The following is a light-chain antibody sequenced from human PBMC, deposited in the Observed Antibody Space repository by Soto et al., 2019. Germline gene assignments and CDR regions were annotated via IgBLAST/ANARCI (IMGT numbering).Light chain of an antibody. Sequence: DIVMTQSPDSLAVSLGERATINCKSSQSVSHNTNNKNYLAWYQQKPGQPPKLLIYWAATRESGVPDRFSGSGSGTDFTLTISSLQAEDVAVYYCQQYYVTPLTFCGGTKVEIK. CDR1: QSVSHNTNNKNY. J-gene: IGKJ4*01. CDR3: QQYYVTPLT. CDR2: WAA. V-gene: IGKV4-1*01.